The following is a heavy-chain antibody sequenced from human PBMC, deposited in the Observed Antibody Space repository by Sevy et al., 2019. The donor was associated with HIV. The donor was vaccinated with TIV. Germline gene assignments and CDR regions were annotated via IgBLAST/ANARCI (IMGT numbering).Heavy chain of an antibody. V-gene: IGHV3-23*01. J-gene: IGHJ4*02. CDR2: INNSGGST. Sequence: GGSLRLSCIASGSTVNPYAMSWVRQAPGKGLEWVAVINNSGGSTDYADSVRGRFSISRDNPNVYLEMNSLRVEDTAVYYCVNEGVGYISSWYYLDYWGQGTLVTVSS. CDR1: GSTVNPYA. D-gene: IGHD6-13*01. CDR3: VNEGVGYISSWYYLDY.